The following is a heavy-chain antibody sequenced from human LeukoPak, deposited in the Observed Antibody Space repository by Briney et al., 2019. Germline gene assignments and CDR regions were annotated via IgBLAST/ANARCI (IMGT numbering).Heavy chain of an antibody. J-gene: IGHJ4*02. CDR1: GGSISSYY. D-gene: IGHD5-12*01. Sequence: SETLSLTCTVSGGSISSYYWNWIRQPAGKGLEWIGRIYSSGSTNYNSSLKSRVIMSVDTSKNQFSLKLSSVTAADTAVYYCARTKGGYEFLLDYWGQGALVTVSS. CDR3: ARTKGGYEFLLDY. V-gene: IGHV4-4*07. CDR2: IYSSGST.